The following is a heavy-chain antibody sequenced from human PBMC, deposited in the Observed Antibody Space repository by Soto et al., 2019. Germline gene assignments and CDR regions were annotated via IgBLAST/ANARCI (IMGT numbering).Heavy chain of an antibody. Sequence: EVQLVESGGGLVQPGGSLKLSCAASGFPFSGSAMHWVRQASGKGLEWVGRIRSKAKSYATAYAASVKGSFTISRDDSKNTAYLKMNRLKTEDTAVYYCTRTLDDAPTAYYYYGMDVWGQGTTVTVSS. J-gene: IGHJ6*02. D-gene: IGHD1-1*01. CDR3: TRTLDDAPTAYYYYGMDV. CDR2: IRSKAKSYAT. CDR1: GFPFSGSA. V-gene: IGHV3-73*02.